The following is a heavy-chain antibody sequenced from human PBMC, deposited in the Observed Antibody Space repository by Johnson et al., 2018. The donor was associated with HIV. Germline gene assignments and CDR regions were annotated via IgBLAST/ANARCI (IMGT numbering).Heavy chain of an antibody. Sequence: QVQLVESGGGVVQPGRSLRLSCAASGFTFSKYGMRWVRQAPGKGLEWVAVISYDGNNKYYADSVKGRFTISRDNSKNALYLQMNILRTEDTAMYYCAKTNFGVVSDALDIWGQGTMVIVSS. J-gene: IGHJ3*02. V-gene: IGHV3-30*18. CDR2: ISYDGNNK. D-gene: IGHD3-3*01. CDR1: GFTFSKYG. CDR3: AKTNFGVVSDALDI.